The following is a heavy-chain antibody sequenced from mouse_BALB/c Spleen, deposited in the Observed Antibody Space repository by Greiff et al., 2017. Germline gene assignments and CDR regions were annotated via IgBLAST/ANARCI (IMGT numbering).Heavy chain of an antibody. J-gene: IGHJ2*01. V-gene: IGHV1S137*01. CDR3: ARRGRYDDGYYFDY. CDR1: GYTFTDYA. CDR2: ISTYYGDA. D-gene: IGHD2-14*01. Sequence: QVQLQQSGAELVRPGVSVKISCKGSGYTFTDYAMHWVKQSHAKSLEWIGVISTYYGDASYNQKFKGKATMTVDKSSSTAYMELARLTSEDSAIYYCARRGRYDDGYYFDYWGQGTTLTVSS.